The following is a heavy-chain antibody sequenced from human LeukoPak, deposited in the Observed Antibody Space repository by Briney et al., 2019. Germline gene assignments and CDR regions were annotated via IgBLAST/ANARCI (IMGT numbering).Heavy chain of an antibody. CDR2: ISYDGSSR. Sequence: GGSLRLSCAGSGFTFSTYTKHWVRQAPGKGLEWVAVISYDGSSRFYADSVKGRFTISRDNSKKTLYLQMNSLRADDTAVYSCARGALTVNFYYWCQGTLVTVSS. CDR3: ARGALTVNFYY. J-gene: IGHJ4*02. D-gene: IGHD2-21*02. CDR1: GFTFSTYT. V-gene: IGHV3-30-3*01.